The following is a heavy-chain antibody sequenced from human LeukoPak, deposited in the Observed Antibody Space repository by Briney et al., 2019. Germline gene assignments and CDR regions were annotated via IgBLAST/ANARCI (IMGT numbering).Heavy chain of an antibody. D-gene: IGHD5-12*01. Sequence: GGSLRLSCAASGFTFSCYWMSWVRQAPGKGLEWVANIKQDGSEKYCVDSVKGRFTISRDNAKNSLYLQMNSLRAEDTAVYYCAREGDSGYDSFFDYWGQGTLVTVSS. CDR3: AREGDSGYDSFFDY. CDR2: IKQDGSEK. J-gene: IGHJ4*02. V-gene: IGHV3-7*03. CDR1: GFTFSCYW.